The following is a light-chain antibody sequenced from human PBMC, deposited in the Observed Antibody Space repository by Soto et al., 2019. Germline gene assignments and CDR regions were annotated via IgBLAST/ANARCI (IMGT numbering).Light chain of an antibody. CDR2: EVN. CDR1: DNGIGSYLY. J-gene: IGLJ7*01. V-gene: IGLV2-14*01. CDR3: SSFTTIGTVI. Sequence: QSVLTQPASVSGSPGQSITISCTGTDNGIGSYLYVSWFQQHPGKAPKVVIFEVNNRPAGISDRFSGSKSGNTASLTISGLQPEDEANYFCSSFTTIGTVIFGGGTQLTVL.